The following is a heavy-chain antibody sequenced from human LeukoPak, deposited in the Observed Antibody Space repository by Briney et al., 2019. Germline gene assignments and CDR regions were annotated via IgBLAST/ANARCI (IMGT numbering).Heavy chain of an antibody. CDR2: ISAYNGDT. J-gene: IGHJ4*02. Sequence: ASVKVSCKASGYTFSSYGISWARQAPGQGLEWVGWISAYNGDTHYAQNFQGRVTMTTDTSTNTAYMELRSLISYDTAVYYCARDGMSSTKPFDYWGQGTLVTVPS. CDR1: GYTFSSYG. CDR3: ARDGMSSTKPFDY. V-gene: IGHV1-18*01. D-gene: IGHD2-2*01.